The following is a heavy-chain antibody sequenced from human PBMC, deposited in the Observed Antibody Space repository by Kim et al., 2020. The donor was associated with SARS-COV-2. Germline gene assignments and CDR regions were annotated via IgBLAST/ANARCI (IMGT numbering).Heavy chain of an antibody. CDR2: IYYSGST. V-gene: IGHV4-30-4*01. Sequence: SETLSLTCTVSGGSISSGDYYWSWIRQPPGKGLEWIGYIYYSGSTYYNPSLKSRVTISVDTSKNQFSLKLSSVTAADTAVYYCARVQPEEQQLAAFDYWGQGTLVTVSS. D-gene: IGHD6-13*01. J-gene: IGHJ4*02. CDR3: ARVQPEEQQLAAFDY. CDR1: GGSISSGDYY.